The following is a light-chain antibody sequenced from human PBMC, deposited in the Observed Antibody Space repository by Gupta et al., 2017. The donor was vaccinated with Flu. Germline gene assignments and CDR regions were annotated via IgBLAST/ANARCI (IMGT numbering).Light chain of an antibody. CDR2: AAS. V-gene: IGKV1-8*01. Sequence: AIRMTQSPSSFSASTGDRVTTTCRASQGISSYLAWYQQKPGKAPKLLIYAASTLQSGVPSRFSGSGSGTDFTLTISCLQSEDFATYYCQQDDSYPRTFGQGTKVEIK. CDR3: QQDDSYPRT. J-gene: IGKJ1*01. CDR1: QGISSY.